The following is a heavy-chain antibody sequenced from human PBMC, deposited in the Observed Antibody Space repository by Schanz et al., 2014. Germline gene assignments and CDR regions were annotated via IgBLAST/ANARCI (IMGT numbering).Heavy chain of an antibody. V-gene: IGHV3-23*01. Sequence: VQLLESGGGLVQPGGSLKLSCSASGFTFRNYALSWVRQAPGKGLEWVSTVYMSAASTRYADSVKGRFIISRDSSKNTLFLQMNSLRPEDTALYFCARDEGRDGYNLAFDVWGQGTLVTVSS. CDR2: VYMSAAST. D-gene: IGHD5-12*01. CDR3: ARDEGRDGYNLAFDV. CDR1: GFTFRNYA. J-gene: IGHJ3*01.